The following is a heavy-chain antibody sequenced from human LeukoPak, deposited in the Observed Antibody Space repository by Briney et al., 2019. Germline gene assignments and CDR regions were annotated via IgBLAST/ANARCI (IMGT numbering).Heavy chain of an antibody. Sequence: GGSLRLTCAASGFTFSGYAMSWVRQAPGKGLEWVSAISGSGGSTYYADSVKGRFTISRDNSKNTLYLQMNSLRAEDTAVYYCARYCSSTSCYRKKGWYYYGMDVWGQGTTVTVSS. D-gene: IGHD2-2*01. CDR1: GFTFSGYA. V-gene: IGHV3-23*01. CDR2: ISGSGGST. CDR3: ARYCSSTSCYRKKGWYYYGMDV. J-gene: IGHJ6*02.